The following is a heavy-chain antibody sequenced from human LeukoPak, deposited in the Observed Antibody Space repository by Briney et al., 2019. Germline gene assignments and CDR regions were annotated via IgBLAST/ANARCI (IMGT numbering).Heavy chain of an antibody. Sequence: GGSLRLSCAASGFTFSSYAMSWVRQAPGKGLEWVSGLTGSGGNTYYADSVKGRFTISRDNSKNTLYLQMNSLRAEDTAVYYCAKVLHIAVAGTDAFDIWGQGTMVTVSS. D-gene: IGHD6-19*01. J-gene: IGHJ3*02. V-gene: IGHV3-23*01. CDR2: LTGSGGNT. CDR1: GFTFSSYA. CDR3: AKVLHIAVAGTDAFDI.